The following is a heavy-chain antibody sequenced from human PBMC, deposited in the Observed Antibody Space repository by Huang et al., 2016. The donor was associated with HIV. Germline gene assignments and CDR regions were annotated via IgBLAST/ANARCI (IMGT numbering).Heavy chain of an antibody. J-gene: IGHJ6*02. CDR2: ITRSGST. V-gene: IGHV4-34*01. Sequence: QVQLQQWGAGLLKPSETLSLTCAVYGGSFSVYYWSWIRQPPGKGLAWIGQITRSGSTNYNPSLKGRVTISVDTSKNQFSLNMSSVTAADTAVYYCARGAVRYFDRGGTRYYGMDVWGQGTTVTVSS. D-gene: IGHD3-9*01. CDR1: GGSFSVYY. CDR3: ARGAVRYFDRGGTRYYGMDV.